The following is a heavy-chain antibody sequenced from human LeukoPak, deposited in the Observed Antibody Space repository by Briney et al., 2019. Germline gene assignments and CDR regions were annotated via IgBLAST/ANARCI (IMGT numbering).Heavy chain of an antibody. CDR1: GGSISSSSYY. J-gene: IGHJ4*02. V-gene: IGHV4-39*01. D-gene: IGHD6-13*01. Sequence: PSETLSLTCTVSGGSISSSSYYWGWIRQPPGKGLEWIGSIYYSGSTYYNPSLKSRVTISVDTSKNQFSLKLSSVTAADTAVYYCARQSSSWYDYWGQGTLVTVSS. CDR2: IYYSGST. CDR3: ARQSSSWYDY.